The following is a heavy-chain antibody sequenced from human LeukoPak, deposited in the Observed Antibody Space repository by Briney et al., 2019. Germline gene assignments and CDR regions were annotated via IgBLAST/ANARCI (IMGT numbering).Heavy chain of an antibody. Sequence: PGGSLRLSCAASGFTFSSYWMSWVRQAPGKGLEWVANIKQDGSEKYYVDSVKGRFTISRDNSKNTLYLQMNSLRAEDTAVYYCAKAQLERREDFYFDYWGQGTLVTVSS. CDR3: AKAQLERREDFYFDY. CDR2: IKQDGSEK. D-gene: IGHD1-1*01. J-gene: IGHJ4*02. V-gene: IGHV3-7*03. CDR1: GFTFSSYW.